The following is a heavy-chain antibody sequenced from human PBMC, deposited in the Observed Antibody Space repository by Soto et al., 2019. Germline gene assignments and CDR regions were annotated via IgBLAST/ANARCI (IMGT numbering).Heavy chain of an antibody. D-gene: IGHD5-18*01. V-gene: IGHV3-74*01. J-gene: IGHJ4*02. Sequence: QPGGSLRLSCAASVFTLSDYWMHWVRQVPGKGLLWVSRINSDGSSTSYADSVKGRFTISRDNAKNTLYLQMNSLRAEDTAVYYCARVPTAMVFPDYWGQGTLVTVSS. CDR1: VFTLSDYW. CDR3: ARVPTAMVFPDY. CDR2: INSDGSST.